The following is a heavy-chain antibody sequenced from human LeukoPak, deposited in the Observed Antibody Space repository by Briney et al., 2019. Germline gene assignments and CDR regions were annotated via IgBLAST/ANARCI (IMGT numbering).Heavy chain of an antibody. J-gene: IGHJ4*02. CDR3: ARVVVVATNRFDY. V-gene: IGHV4-30-2*01. CDR1: GGSISSGGYY. D-gene: IGHD2-15*01. Sequence: SETLSLTCTVSGGSISSGGYYWSWIRQPPGKGLEWIGYIYHSGSTYYNPSLKSRVTISVDRSKNQFSLKLSSVTAADTAVYYCARVVVVATNRFDYWGQGTLVTVSS. CDR2: IYHSGST.